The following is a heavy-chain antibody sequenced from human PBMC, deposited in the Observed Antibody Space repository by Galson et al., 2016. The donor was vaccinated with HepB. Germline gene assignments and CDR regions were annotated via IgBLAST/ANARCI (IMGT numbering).Heavy chain of an antibody. CDR3: ARDPMRFAFDL. V-gene: IGHV3-7*01. CDR2: INPDGSQT. J-gene: IGHJ3*01. CDR1: GFTFRTYW. Sequence: SLRLSCAASGFTFRTYWMSWVRQPPGKGPEWVANINPDGSQTYYVDSVKGRFNISKDNAKSSLYLRMNSLRADDTAVYYCARDPMRFAFDLWGQGTMVTVSS.